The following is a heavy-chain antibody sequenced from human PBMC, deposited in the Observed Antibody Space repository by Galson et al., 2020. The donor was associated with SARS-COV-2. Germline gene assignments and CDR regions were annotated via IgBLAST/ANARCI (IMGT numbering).Heavy chain of an antibody. D-gene: IGHD3-10*01. CDR2: IDWDDDK. Sequence: SGPTLVKPTQTLTLTCTFSGFSLSTSGMCVSWIRQPPGKALEWLARIDWDDDKYYSTSLKTRLTISKDTSKNQVVLTMTNMDPVDTATYYGAREFGELLIGTNYGMDVWGQGTTVTVSS. CDR1: GFSLSTSGMC. V-gene: IGHV2-70*11. CDR3: AREFGELLIGTNYGMDV. J-gene: IGHJ6*02.